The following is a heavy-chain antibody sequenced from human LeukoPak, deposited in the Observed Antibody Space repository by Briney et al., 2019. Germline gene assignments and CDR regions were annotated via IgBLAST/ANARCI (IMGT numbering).Heavy chain of an antibody. D-gene: IGHD3-16*01. V-gene: IGHV3-33*01. CDR2: AYGDGSDK. CDR1: GFSFRTYG. J-gene: IGHJ1*01. CDR3: ATGGNYYYTH. Sequence: GGSLRLSCAASGFSFRTYGMHWVRQAPGKGLEWVAVAYGDGSDKYYIDSVKGRFTISKDISKNTLYVQMNSLRAEDTAVYYCATGGNYYYTHWGQGTLVTVSS.